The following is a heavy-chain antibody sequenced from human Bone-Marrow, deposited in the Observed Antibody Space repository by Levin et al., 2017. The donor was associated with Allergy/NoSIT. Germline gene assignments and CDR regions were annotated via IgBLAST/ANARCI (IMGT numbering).Heavy chain of an antibody. D-gene: IGHD3-10*01. Sequence: SETLSLACSVSGASISSYYWNWIRQIPGTGLEWIGYIYYNGETDYNPSLSSRATMSIDMSKKQFYLRLKSLSAADTAVYYCSSGGGFGEDFDNWGQGVLVTVSS. CDR1: GASISSYY. J-gene: IGHJ4*02. CDR2: IYYNGET. CDR3: SSGGGFGEDFDN. V-gene: IGHV4-59*01.